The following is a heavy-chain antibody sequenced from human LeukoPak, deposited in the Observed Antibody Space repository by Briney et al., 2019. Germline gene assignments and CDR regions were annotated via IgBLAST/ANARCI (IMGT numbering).Heavy chain of an antibody. V-gene: IGHV4-30-2*01. Sequence: SETLSLTCAVSGGSISSGGYSWSWIRQPPGKGLEWIGYIYHSGSTYYNPSLKSRVTISVDRSKNQFSLKLSSVTAADTAVYYCARGTYYDFWSGYFSRGHYFDYWGQGTLVTVSS. J-gene: IGHJ4*02. CDR2: IYHSGST. CDR1: GGSISSGGYS. D-gene: IGHD3-3*01. CDR3: ARGTYYDFWSGYFSRGHYFDY.